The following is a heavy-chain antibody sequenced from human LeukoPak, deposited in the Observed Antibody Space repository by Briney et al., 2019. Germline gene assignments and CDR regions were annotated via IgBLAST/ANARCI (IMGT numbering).Heavy chain of an antibody. CDR1: GFTFRSYS. CDR3: ARDFLGSAWELHPPYFDY. D-gene: IGHD1-26*01. V-gene: IGHV3-48*01. CDR2: ISSSSSTI. J-gene: IGHJ4*02. Sequence: PGGSLRLSCAASGFTFRSYSMNWVRQAPGKGLEWVSYISSSSSTIYYADSVKGRFTISRDNAKNSLYLQMNSLRAEDTAVYYCARDFLGSAWELHPPYFDYWGQGTLVTVSS.